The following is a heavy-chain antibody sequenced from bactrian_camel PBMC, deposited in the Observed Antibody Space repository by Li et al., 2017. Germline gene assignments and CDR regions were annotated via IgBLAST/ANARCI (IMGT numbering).Heavy chain of an antibody. CDR3: ARDRVYGGNWYWDY. J-gene: IGHJ4*01. CDR1: GFTFSDYY. D-gene: IGHD6*01. Sequence: HVQLVESGGGLVQPGGSLRLSCAASGFTFSDYYVTWVRQAPGKGLEWVSSFLTYVSNTAYADSVKGRFTISGDNAKNTVYLQMNSLKSEDTALYYCARDRVYGGNWYWDYWGQGTQVTVS. CDR2: FLTYVSNT. V-gene: IGHV3-2*01.